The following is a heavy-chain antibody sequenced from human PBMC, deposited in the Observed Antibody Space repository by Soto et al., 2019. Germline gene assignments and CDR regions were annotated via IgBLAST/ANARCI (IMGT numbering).Heavy chain of an antibody. CDR1: GFTFSSYG. D-gene: IGHD6-13*01. V-gene: IGHV3-33*01. Sequence: GGSLRLSCAASGFTFSSYGMHWVRQAPGKGLGWVAVIWYDGSNKYYADSVKGRFTISRDNSKNTLYLQMNSLRAEDTAVYYCARGIAAAYGMDVWGQGTTVTVS. J-gene: IGHJ6*02. CDR3: ARGIAAAYGMDV. CDR2: IWYDGSNK.